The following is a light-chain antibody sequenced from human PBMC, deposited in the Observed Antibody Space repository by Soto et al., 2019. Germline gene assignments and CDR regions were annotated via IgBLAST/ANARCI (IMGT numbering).Light chain of an antibody. CDR1: SSNIGAGYD. J-gene: IGLJ2*01. V-gene: IGLV1-40*01. CDR3: LSYDSSLSGVV. Sequence: QPVLTQPPSVSGAPGQRVTISCTGSSSNIGAGYDVHWYQQLPGTAPKLLIYGNSNRPSGVPDRFSGSKSGTSASLAITGLNAEDEADYYCLSYDSSLSGVVFGGGNKLTVL. CDR2: GNS.